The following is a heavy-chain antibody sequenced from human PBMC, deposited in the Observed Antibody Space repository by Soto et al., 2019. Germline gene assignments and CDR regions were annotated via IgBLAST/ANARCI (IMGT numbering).Heavy chain of an antibody. D-gene: IGHD6-6*01. V-gene: IGHV6-1*01. CDR3: ARDRGGSSSSGYSYGMDV. CDR1: GDSVSRNSAA. CDR2: TYYRSKWYN. Sequence: PSQTLSLTCAISGDSVSRNSAAWNWFRQSPSRGLEWLGRTYYRSKWYNDYAVSVKSRITINPDTSKNQFSLQLNSVTPEDTAVYYCARDRGGSSSSGYSYGMDVWGQGTTVTVSS. J-gene: IGHJ6*02.